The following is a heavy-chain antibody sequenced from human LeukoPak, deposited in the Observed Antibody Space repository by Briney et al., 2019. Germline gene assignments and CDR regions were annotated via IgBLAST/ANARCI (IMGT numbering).Heavy chain of an antibody. J-gene: IGHJ4*02. V-gene: IGHV3-66*01. CDR3: ASGDHLYYFDY. Sequence: PGGSLRLSCAASGFTVSSNYMSWVRQAPGKALEWVSVIYSGGSTYYADSVKGRFNISRDNSKNTLYLQMNSLRAEDTAVYYCASGDHLYYFDYWGQGTLVTVSS. CDR1: GFTVSSNY. D-gene: IGHD3-10*01. CDR2: IYSGGST.